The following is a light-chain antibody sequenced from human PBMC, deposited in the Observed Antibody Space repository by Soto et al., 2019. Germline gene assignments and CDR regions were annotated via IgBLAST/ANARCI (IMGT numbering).Light chain of an antibody. Sequence: QSVLNQPASGSRAAGRGSSISCTGTSSDVGSYNLVSWYQQHPGKAPKLMIYEVSKRPSGVSNRFSGSKSGNTASLTISGLQAEDEADYYCCSYAGSSTYVFGTGTKVTVL. V-gene: IGLV2-23*02. CDR1: SSDVGSYNL. J-gene: IGLJ1*01. CDR3: CSYAGSSTYV. CDR2: EVS.